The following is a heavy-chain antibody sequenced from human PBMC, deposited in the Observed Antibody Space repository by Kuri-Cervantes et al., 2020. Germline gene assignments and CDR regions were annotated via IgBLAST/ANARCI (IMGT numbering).Heavy chain of an antibody. D-gene: IGHD2-2*01. CDR2: VNAGNGNT. CDR1: GYTFTSYA. Sequence: ASVKVSCKASGYTFTSYAMHWVRQAPGQRLEWMGWVNAGNGNTKYSQKFQGRVTITRDTSASTAYMELSSLRSEDTAVYYCARVNTMMAWYQYYYMDVWGKGTTVTVSS. J-gene: IGHJ6*03. CDR3: ARVNTMMAWYQYYYMDV. V-gene: IGHV1-3*01.